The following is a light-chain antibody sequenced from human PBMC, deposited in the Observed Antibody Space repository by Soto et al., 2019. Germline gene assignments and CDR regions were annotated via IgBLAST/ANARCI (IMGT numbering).Light chain of an antibody. J-gene: IGLJ3*02. CDR3: LIFYGGVWV. CDR1: TGAVTTGYY. V-gene: IGLV7-43*01. CDR2: STT. Sequence: QTVVTQEPSLTVSPGGTVTLTCASSTGAVTTGYYPNWFQQKPGLAPRALIYSTTNRYSWTPTRFSGSLPGGKAALTVSGVQPEDEADYYCLIFYGGVWVFGGGTKLTVL.